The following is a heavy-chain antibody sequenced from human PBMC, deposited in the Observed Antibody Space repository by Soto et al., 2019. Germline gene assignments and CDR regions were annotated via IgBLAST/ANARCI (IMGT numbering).Heavy chain of an antibody. CDR2: INHSGST. CDR3: ARRERYDILTGWNYGMDV. CDR1: GGSFSGYY. J-gene: IGHJ6*02. D-gene: IGHD3-9*01. V-gene: IGHV4-34*01. Sequence: SETLSLTCAVYGGSFSGYYWSWIRQPPGKGLEWIGEINHSGSTNYNPSLKSRVTISVDTSKNQFSLKLSSVTAADTAVYYCARRERYDILTGWNYGMDVWSQGTTVTVSS.